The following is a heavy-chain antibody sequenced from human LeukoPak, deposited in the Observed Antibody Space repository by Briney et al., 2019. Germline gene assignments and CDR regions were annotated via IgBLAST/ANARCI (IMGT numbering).Heavy chain of an antibody. CDR2: IIPIFGTA. CDR3: ARNEPAMVSGYFDY. Sequence: GSSVKVSCKASGGTFSSYAISWVRQAPGQGPEWMGGIIPIFGTANYAQKFQGRVTITADESTSTAYMELSSLRSEDTAVYYCARNEPAMVSGYFDYWGQGTLVTVSS. J-gene: IGHJ4*02. CDR1: GGTFSSYA. V-gene: IGHV1-69*01. D-gene: IGHD5-18*01.